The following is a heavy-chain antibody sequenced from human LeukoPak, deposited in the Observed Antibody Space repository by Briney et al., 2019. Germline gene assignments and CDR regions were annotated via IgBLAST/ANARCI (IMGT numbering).Heavy chain of an antibody. J-gene: IGHJ4*02. D-gene: IGHD1-26*01. Sequence: SETLSLTCAVYGGSFSGYYWSWIRQPPGKGLEWIGEIYHSGSTNYNPSLKSRVTISVDKSKDQFSLKLSSVTAADTAVYYCARDVGATIDDYWGQGTLVTVSS. V-gene: IGHV4-34*01. CDR3: ARDVGATIDDY. CDR1: GGSFSGYY. CDR2: IYHSGST.